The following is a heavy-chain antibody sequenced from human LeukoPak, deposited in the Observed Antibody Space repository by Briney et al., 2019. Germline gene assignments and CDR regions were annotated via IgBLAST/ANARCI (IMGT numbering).Heavy chain of an antibody. CDR2: IIPIFGTA. Sequence: SVKVSRKASGGTFSSYAISWVRQAPGQGLEWMGGIIPIFGTANYAQKFQGRVTITTDESTSTAYMELSSLRSEDTAVYYCARAGVWFGELNWFDPWGQGTLVTVSS. J-gene: IGHJ5*02. CDR3: ARAGVWFGELNWFDP. V-gene: IGHV1-69*05. D-gene: IGHD3-10*01. CDR1: GGTFSSYA.